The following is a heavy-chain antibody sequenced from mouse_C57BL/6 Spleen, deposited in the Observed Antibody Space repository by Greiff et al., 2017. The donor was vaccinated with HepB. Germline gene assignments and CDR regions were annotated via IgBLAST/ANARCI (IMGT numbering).Heavy chain of an antibody. CDR3: ARDTEGYYAMDY. D-gene: IGHD3-2*02. V-gene: IGHV5-4*01. Sequence: EVHLVESGGGLVKPGGSLKLSCAASGFTFSSYAMSWVRQTPEKRLEWVATISDGGSYTYYPDNVKGRFTISRDNAKNNLYLQMSHLKSEDTAMYYCARDTEGYYAMDYWGQGTSVTVSS. J-gene: IGHJ4*01. CDR1: GFTFSSYA. CDR2: ISDGGSYT.